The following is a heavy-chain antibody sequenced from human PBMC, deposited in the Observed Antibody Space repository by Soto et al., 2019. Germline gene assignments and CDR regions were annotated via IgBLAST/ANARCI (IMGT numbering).Heavy chain of an antibody. CDR1: GFTFSRYW. D-gene: IGHD3-10*01. CDR2: INDDGTII. J-gene: IGHJ3*02. Sequence: EVQLVESGGGLVQPGGSLRLSCAGAGFTFSRYWTHWHHQPAGEGRVWVSRINDDGTIITYAKSVKGRFTISRDNAENTVYLETNSLRNDDPAAQDCRPSALLYGNDAFDIWGQGTMVTVSS. V-gene: IGHV3-74*03. CDR3: RPSALLYGNDAFDI.